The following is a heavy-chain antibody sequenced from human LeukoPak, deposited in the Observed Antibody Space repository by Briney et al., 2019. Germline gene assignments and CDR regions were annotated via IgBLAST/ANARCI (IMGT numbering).Heavy chain of an antibody. CDR2: MNPNSGNT. J-gene: IGHJ5*02. D-gene: IGHD3-10*01. CDR1: GYTFTSYD. V-gene: IGHV1-8*01. Sequence: GASVKVSCKASGYTFTSYDINWVRQATGQGLEWMGWMNPNSGNTGYAQKFQGRVTMTRNTSISTAYMELSSLRSEDTAVYYCARVPRSLWFGTRYNWFDPWGQGTLVTVSS. CDR3: ARVPRSLWFGTRYNWFDP.